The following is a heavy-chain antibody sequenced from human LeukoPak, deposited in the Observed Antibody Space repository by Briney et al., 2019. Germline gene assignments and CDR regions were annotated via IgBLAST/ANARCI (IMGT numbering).Heavy chain of an antibody. V-gene: IGHV1-18*01. CDR2: ISAYNGDT. Sequence: ASVKVSCKASGYTFTNYGITWGRQAPGQGLELMGWISAYNGDTTYAQNLQGRVTMTTDTSTSTAYMELRSLTSGDTAVYYCARGPYCSGGTCYSQFLDHWGQGTLVTVSS. CDR1: GYTFTNYG. D-gene: IGHD2-15*01. CDR3: ARGPYCSGGTCYSQFLDH. J-gene: IGHJ4*02.